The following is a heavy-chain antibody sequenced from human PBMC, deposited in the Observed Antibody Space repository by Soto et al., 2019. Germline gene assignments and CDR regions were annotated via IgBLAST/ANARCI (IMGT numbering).Heavy chain of an antibody. J-gene: IGHJ4*02. D-gene: IGHD1-26*01. Sequence: QVQLVESGGGVVQPGMSLRLSCAASGFIFSSYAVHWVRQAPGKGLEWVAVITYDGRKKYYADSVKGRFTISRDNSKNTLDLQMSALGADDTAVYLCATGAPDGDFFDDWSQGTLVTVSS. CDR3: ATGAPDGDFFDD. CDR1: GFIFSSYA. CDR2: ITYDGRKK. V-gene: IGHV3-30*11.